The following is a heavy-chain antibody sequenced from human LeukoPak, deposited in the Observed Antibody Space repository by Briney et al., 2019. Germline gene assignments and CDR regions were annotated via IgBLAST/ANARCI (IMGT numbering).Heavy chain of an antibody. J-gene: IGHJ4*02. V-gene: IGHV3-30*18. CDR1: GFTFSSYG. Sequence: GGSLRLSCAASGFTFSSYGMHWVRQAPGKGLEWVAVISYDGSNKYYADSVKGRFTISRDNSKNTLYLQMNSLRAEDTAVYYCAKDQGRRNNYYDSSGPDYWGQGTLVTVSS. D-gene: IGHD3-22*01. CDR3: AKDQGRRNNYYDSSGPDY. CDR2: ISYDGSNK.